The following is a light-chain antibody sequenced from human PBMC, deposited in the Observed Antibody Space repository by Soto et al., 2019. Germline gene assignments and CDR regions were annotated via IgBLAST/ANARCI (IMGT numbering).Light chain of an antibody. J-gene: IGLJ1*01. CDR3: SSYTSIITLYV. V-gene: IGLV2-14*01. CDR1: SSDVGGYNY. CDR2: EVS. Sequence: LTQPASVSGSPGQSITISCTGTSSDVGGYNYVSWYQQHPGKAPKLMIYEVSNRPSGVSNRFSGSKSGNTASLTISGLQAEDEADYYCSSYTSIITLYVFGSGTKVT.